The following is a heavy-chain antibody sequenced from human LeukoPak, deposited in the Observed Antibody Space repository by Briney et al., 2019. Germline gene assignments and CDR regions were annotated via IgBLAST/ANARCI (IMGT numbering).Heavy chain of an antibody. CDR2: ISSSGSTI. D-gene: IGHD2-15*01. CDR1: GFTFSDYY. J-gene: IGHJ6*02. V-gene: IGHV3-11*01. CDR3: ARDIGYCSGGSCYSEDYYYYGMDV. Sequence: PGGSLRLSCAASGFTFSDYYMSWIRQAPGKGLEWVSYISSSGSTIYYADSVKGRFTISRDNAKNSLYLQMNSPRAEDTAVYYCARDIGYCSGGSCYSEDYYYYGMDVWGQGTTVTVSS.